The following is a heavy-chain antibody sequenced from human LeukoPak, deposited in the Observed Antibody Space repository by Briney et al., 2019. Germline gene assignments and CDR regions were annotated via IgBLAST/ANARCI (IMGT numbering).Heavy chain of an antibody. CDR2: IHSSGST. J-gene: IGHJ4*02. Sequence: SETLSLTCTVSGGSINNYYWTWIRQPPGKGLEWIGYIHSSGSTKYSPSLKSRLTISVDTSKNQFSLGLTSVTAADTAIYYCARVFPHGYSDYWGQGTLVTVSS. D-gene: IGHD5-24*01. CDR1: GGSINNYY. V-gene: IGHV4-59*01. CDR3: ARVFPHGYSDY.